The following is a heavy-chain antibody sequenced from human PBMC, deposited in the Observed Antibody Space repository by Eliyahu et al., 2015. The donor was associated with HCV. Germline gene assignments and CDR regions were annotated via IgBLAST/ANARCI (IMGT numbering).Heavy chain of an antibody. CDR1: GFTFSDYW. CDR3: ARDPAFGALDY. J-gene: IGHJ4*02. Sequence: EVQLVXSGGGLVQPGGSLRLSCAVPGFTFSDYWMSWVXXAPGKGLEWVADINKDGTGKYYVDSVKGRFTASRDNAKNSLYLQMNSLRIDDTAVYFCARDPAFGALDYWGQGALV. CDR2: INKDGTGK. V-gene: IGHV3-7*01. D-gene: IGHD3-10*01.